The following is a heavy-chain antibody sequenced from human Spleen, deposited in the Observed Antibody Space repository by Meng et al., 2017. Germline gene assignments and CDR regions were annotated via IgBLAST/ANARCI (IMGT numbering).Heavy chain of an antibody. V-gene: IGHV4-39*07. CDR2: IYYSGST. CDR1: GDSISSSSSF. Sequence: SETLSLTCTVSGDSISSSSSFWGWIRQPPGKGLEWIGIIYYSGSTYYNPSLKSRVTISVDTSKNQFSLKLSSVTAADTAVYYCARSVFVAEVDYWGQGTLVTVSS. J-gene: IGHJ4*02. D-gene: IGHD3-16*01. CDR3: ARSVFVAEVDY.